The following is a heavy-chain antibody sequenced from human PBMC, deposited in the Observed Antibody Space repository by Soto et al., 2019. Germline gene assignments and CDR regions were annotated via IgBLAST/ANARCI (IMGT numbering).Heavy chain of an antibody. J-gene: IGHJ4*02. CDR3: ARDLNLGSFDY. V-gene: IGHV3-48*01. CDR2: ISSSSSTI. Sequence: PGGSLRLSCAASGFTFSSYSMNWVRQAPGKGLEWVSYISSSSSTIYYADSVKGRFTISRDNAKNSLYLQMNSLRAEVTVVYYCARDLNLGSFDYWGQGTLVTVSS. CDR1: GFTFSSYS.